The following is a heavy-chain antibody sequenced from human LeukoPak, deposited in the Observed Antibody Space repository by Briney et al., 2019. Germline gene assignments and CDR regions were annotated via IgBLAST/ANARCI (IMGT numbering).Heavy chain of an antibody. J-gene: IGHJ5*02. CDR1: GFTFDDYA. Sequence: GGSLRLSCAASGFTFDDYAMHWVRQAPGKGLEWVSGISWNSGSIGYVDSVKGRFTISRDNAKNSLYLQMNSLRAEDTALYYCAKDLRRGIAVAGLRFDPWGQGTLVTVSS. CDR2: ISWNSGSI. V-gene: IGHV3-9*01. D-gene: IGHD6-19*01. CDR3: AKDLRRGIAVAGLRFDP.